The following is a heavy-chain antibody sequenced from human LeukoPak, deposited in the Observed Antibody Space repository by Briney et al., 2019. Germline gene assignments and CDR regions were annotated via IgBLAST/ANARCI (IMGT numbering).Heavy chain of an antibody. V-gene: IGHV3-7*01. J-gene: IGHJ2*01. CDR2: IKQDGSEK. CDR1: GFTFSSYW. Sequence: PGGSLRLSCAASGFTFSSYWMSWVRQAPGKGLEWVANIKQDGSEKYYVDSVKGRFTISRDKAKNSLYLQMNSLRAEDTAVYYCARDKITIFGVVYWYFDLWGRGTLVTVSS. CDR3: ARDKITIFGVVYWYFDL. D-gene: IGHD3-3*01.